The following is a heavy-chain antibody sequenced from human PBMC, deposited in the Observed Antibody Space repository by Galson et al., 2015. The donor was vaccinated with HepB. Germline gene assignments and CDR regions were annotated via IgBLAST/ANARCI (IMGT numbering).Heavy chain of an antibody. J-gene: IGHJ4*02. CDR1: GFTFRRYD. D-gene: IGHD3-9*01. V-gene: IGHV3-21*06. CDR2: ISSSSISI. CDR3: ARDYDVLTGGMDS. Sequence: SLRLSCAASGFTFRRYDMNWVRQAPGKGLEWVASISSSSISIHYGDSVRGRFTIFSDNARDYLILQMDSLRVDDTAIYYCARDYDVLTGGMDSWGPGTVVTVSS.